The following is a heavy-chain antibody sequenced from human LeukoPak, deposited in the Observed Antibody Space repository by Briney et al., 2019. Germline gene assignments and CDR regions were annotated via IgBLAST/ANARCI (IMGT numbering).Heavy chain of an antibody. J-gene: IGHJ4*02. V-gene: IGHV5-51*01. CDR3: ARRQGCSSTSCPPDS. CDR2: IYPGDSDT. Sequence: GESLKISCRGSGYSLTTYWIGWVRQMPGKGLEWMGIIYPGDSDTRYSPSFQGQVTMSADKSINTAYLQWSSLKASDTAMYYCARRQGCSSTSCPPDSWGQGTLVTVSS. CDR1: GYSLTTYW. D-gene: IGHD2-2*01.